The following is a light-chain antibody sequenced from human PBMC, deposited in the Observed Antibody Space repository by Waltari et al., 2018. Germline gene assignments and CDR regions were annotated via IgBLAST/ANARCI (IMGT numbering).Light chain of an antibody. V-gene: IGKV4-1*01. CDR3: QQYYSTPRT. CDR2: WAS. CDR1: QSVLYSSNNKNY. Sequence: DIVMTQSPDSLAVSLGERATINCKSSQSVLYSSNNKNYLAWYQQKPGQPPKLLIYWASTRESRVPDRVSGSGSGTDFTLTISSLQAEDVAVYYCQQYYSTPRTFGQGTKVEIK. J-gene: IGKJ1*01.